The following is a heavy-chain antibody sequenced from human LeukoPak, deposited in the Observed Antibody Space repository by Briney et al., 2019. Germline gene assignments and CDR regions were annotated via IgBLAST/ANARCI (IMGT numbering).Heavy chain of an antibody. Sequence: GRSLRLTCAASGFTFSSYGMHWVRQAPGKGLEWVAVISYDGSNKYYADSVKGRFTISRDNSKNTLYLQMNSQRAEDTAVYYCAKDLAVASDYWGQGTLVTVSS. J-gene: IGHJ4*02. D-gene: IGHD6-19*01. CDR2: ISYDGSNK. CDR1: GFTFSSYG. V-gene: IGHV3-30*18. CDR3: AKDLAVASDY.